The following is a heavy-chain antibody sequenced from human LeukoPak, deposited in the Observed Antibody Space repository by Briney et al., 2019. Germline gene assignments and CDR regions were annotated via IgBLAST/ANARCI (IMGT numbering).Heavy chain of an antibody. D-gene: IGHD6-19*01. J-gene: IGHJ4*02. Sequence: GGSLRLSCAASGFTFSSYAMSWVRQAPGKGLERIGFISGGTTEYAASVKGRFTISRDDSTSIAYLQMNSLTTEDTAVYYCSRGSGWLSVYWGQGTLVTVSS. V-gene: IGHV3-49*04. CDR1: GFTFSSYA. CDR2: ISGGTT. CDR3: SRGSGWLSVY.